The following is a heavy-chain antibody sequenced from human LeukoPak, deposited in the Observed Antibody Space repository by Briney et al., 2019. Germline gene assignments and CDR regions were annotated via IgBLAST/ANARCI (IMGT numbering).Heavy chain of an antibody. CDR1: GGSFSGYY. J-gene: IGHJ4*02. CDR3: ARGLQFWGSSGYYYRDTYFDY. CDR2: INHSGST. Sequence: SETLSLTCAVYGGSFSGYYWSWIRQPPGKGLEWIGEINHSGSTNYNPSLKSRVTISVDASKNQFSLKLSSVTAADTAVYYCARGLQFWGSSGYYYRDTYFDYWGQGTLVTVSS. D-gene: IGHD3-22*01. V-gene: IGHV4-34*01.